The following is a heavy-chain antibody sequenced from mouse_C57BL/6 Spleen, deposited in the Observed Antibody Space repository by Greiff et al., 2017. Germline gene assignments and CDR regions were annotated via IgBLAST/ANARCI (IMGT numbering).Heavy chain of an antibody. CDR1: GFTFSSYA. D-gene: IGHD1-1*01. V-gene: IGHV5-9-1*02. CDR2: ISSGGDYI. CDR3: TRGPFITTVVATPFAY. Sequence: EVKVVESGEGLVKPGGSLKLSCAASGFTFSSYAMSWVRQTPEKRLEWVAYISSGGDYIYYADTVKGRFTISRDNARNTLYLQMSSLKSEDTAMYYCTRGPFITTVVATPFAYWGQGTLVTVSA. J-gene: IGHJ3*01.